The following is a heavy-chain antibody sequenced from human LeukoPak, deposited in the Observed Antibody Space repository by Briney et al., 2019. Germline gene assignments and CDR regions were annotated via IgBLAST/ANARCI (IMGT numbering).Heavy chain of an antibody. CDR1: GGTFSSYA. D-gene: IGHD4-17*01. J-gene: IGHJ4*02. Sequence: SVKVSCKASGGTFSSYAISWVRQAPGQGLEWMGRIIPILGIANYAQKFQGRVTITADKSTSTAYMELSSLRSEDTAVYYCARAPPDYGDYAPANFDYWGQGTLVTVSS. V-gene: IGHV1-69*04. CDR3: ARAPPDYGDYAPANFDY. CDR2: IIPILGIA.